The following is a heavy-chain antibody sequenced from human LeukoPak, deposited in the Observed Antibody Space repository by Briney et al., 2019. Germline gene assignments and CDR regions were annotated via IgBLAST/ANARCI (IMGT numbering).Heavy chain of an antibody. CDR2: IKSKTDGGTI. J-gene: IGHJ6*03. CDR1: GFSLTNAW. V-gene: IGHV3-15*05. Sequence: GGSLRLSCAASGFSLTNAWMSWVRQAPGKGLEWVGRIKSKTDGGTIDYAAPVKGRFTISRDDSKNTLFLQMNSLRAEDTAVYYCARDRVTMVRGVTHYYMDVWGKGTTVTVSS. CDR3: ARDRVTMVRGVTHYYMDV. D-gene: IGHD3-10*01.